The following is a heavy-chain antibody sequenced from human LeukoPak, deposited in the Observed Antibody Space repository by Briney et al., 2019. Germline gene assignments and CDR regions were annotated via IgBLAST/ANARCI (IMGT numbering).Heavy chain of an antibody. CDR1: GYSLTRYW. D-gene: IGHD2-2*01. V-gene: IGHV5-51*01. J-gene: IGHJ4*02. CDR2: IYPGDSNT. CDR3: ERLGVVPAAIGEDY. Sequence: GGSLQLPCKCSGYSLTRYWIGWVGQMPGTGLEWMGKIYPGDSNTRYSPSLQGQLTISADKSISTAYLQWSSLKASDTAMYDCERLGVVPAAIGEDYWGQGTLVTVSS.